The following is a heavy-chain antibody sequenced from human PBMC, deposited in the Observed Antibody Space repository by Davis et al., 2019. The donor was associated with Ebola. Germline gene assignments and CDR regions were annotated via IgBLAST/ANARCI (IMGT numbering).Heavy chain of an antibody. CDR3: ARDVSGSYRLGYDY. CDR2: INPNNGGT. CDR1: GYTFTGYY. Sequence: AASVKVSCKASGYTFTGYYMHWVRQAPGQGLEWMGRINPNNGGTNYAQKFQGRVTMTRDTSISTAYMELSRLRSDDTAVYYCARDVSGSYRLGYDYWGQGTLVTVSS. D-gene: IGHD3-16*01. J-gene: IGHJ4*02. V-gene: IGHV1-2*06.